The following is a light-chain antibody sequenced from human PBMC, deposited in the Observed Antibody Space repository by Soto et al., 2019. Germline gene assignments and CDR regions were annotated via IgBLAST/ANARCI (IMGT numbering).Light chain of an antibody. CDR3: QQYNSYSGGT. J-gene: IGKJ1*01. Sequence: DIQMTQSPSTLSASVGDRVTITCRASQSISSWLAWYQQKPGKAHKLLIYDASSLESGVPSRFSGSRSRTEFTLTISSLQPDDFATYYCQQYNSYSGGTFGQGTKVQIK. CDR2: DAS. CDR1: QSISSW. V-gene: IGKV1-5*01.